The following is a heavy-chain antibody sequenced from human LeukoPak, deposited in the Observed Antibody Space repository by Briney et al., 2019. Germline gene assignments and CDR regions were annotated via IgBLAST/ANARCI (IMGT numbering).Heavy chain of an antibody. CDR1: GFTFSNYA. D-gene: IGHD5-18*01. J-gene: IGHJ4*02. CDR2: ISGSGDTT. V-gene: IGHV3-23*01. Sequence: GGSLRLSCAASGFTFSNYAMSWVRQAPGQGLEWVSAISGSGDTTYYADSVKGRFTISRDNSKNTLYLQMNSLRADDTAVYYCAKAKTQAMVLPGNYWGQGTLVTVSS. CDR3: AKAKTQAMVLPGNY.